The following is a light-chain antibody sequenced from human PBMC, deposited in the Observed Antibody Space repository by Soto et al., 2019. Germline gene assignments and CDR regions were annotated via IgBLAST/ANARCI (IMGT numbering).Light chain of an antibody. CDR3: SSYTGSTTLVFGGGAALV. CDR2: EVT. J-gene: IGLJ2*01. Sequence: QSVLTQPASVSGSPGQSITISCTGSNSDIGDYNYVSWYQHHPGKALKLLIFEVTNRPSGVSNRFSGSKSGNTASLTISGLQAEDEADYYCSSYTGSTTLVFGGGAALVFGGGTKLTVL. CDR1: NSDIGDYNY. V-gene: IGLV2-14*01.